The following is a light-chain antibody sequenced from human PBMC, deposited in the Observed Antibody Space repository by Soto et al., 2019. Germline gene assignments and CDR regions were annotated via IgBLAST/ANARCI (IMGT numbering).Light chain of an antibody. CDR2: EVS. CDR1: SSDVGNCNC. J-gene: IGLJ3*02. Sequence: QSVLTQPASVSGSPGQSITISCTGASSDVGNCNCVSWYQQHPGKAPKLMIYEVSNRPSGVSDRFSGSKAGNTASLTISGLQAEDEADYYCSSFTTSSTWVFDGGTKLTVL. CDR3: SSFTTSSTWV. V-gene: IGLV2-14*01.